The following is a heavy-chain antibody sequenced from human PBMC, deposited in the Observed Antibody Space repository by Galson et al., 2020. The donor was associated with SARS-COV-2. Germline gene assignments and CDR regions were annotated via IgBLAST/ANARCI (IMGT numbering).Heavy chain of an antibody. CDR1: GYTFTSYG. J-gene: IGHJ4*02. V-gene: IGHV1-18*01. CDR2: ISAYNGNT. D-gene: IGHD6-19*01. Sequence: ASVKVSCKASGYTFTSYGISWVRQAPGQGLEWMGWISAYNGNTNYAQKLQGRVTMTTDTSTSTAYMELRSLSSDDTAVYYCARARIAVAGTASRSPLYIDDWGQGTVVTVSS. CDR3: ARARIAVAGTASRSPLYIDD.